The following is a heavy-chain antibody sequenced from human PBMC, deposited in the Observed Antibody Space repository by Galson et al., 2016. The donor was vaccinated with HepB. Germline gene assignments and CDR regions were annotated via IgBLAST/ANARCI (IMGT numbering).Heavy chain of an antibody. CDR3: ARGRCSMWTGGYLDF. Sequence: SVKVSCKASGYTFTTYGINWVRQAPGQGLEWMGWISACNGHTNYAQKLQGRVTMTTDTSTSTAYMELRSLRAEDTAVYYCARGRCSMWTGGYLDFWGQGTMVTVSS. J-gene: IGHJ3*01. CDR1: GYTFTTYG. D-gene: IGHD3-22*01. CDR2: ISACNGHT. V-gene: IGHV1-18*01.